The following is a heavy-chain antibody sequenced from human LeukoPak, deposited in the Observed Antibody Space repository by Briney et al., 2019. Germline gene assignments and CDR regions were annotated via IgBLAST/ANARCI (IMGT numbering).Heavy chain of an antibody. J-gene: IGHJ3*02. V-gene: IGHV4-4*07. Sequence: SETLSLTCTVSRGSISYFYWSWLRQPAGKGLEWIGRIYTSGSTNYNPSLKSRLTMSVDTSKKQFSLKLSSVTAADTAVFYCARHVSGYYDAFDIWDQGTMVTVSS. CDR1: RGSISYFY. CDR3: ARHVSGYYDAFDI. CDR2: IYTSGST. D-gene: IGHD3-9*01.